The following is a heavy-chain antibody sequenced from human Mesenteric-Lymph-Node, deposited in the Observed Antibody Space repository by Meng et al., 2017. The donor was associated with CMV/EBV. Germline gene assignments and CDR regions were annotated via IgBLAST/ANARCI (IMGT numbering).Heavy chain of an antibody. CDR2: INYSRRT. CDR1: GESLSGYY. V-gene: IGHV4-34*01. J-gene: IGHJ5*02. Sequence: VYGESLSGYYWSWIRQSPGKGLEWIGEINYSRRTNCTPSLQSRVSISVDTSNNQFSLRLRSVTAADTAMYYCAREVGSGTHTHWFDPWGQGALVTVSS. D-gene: IGHD3-10*01. CDR3: AREVGSGTHTHWFDP.